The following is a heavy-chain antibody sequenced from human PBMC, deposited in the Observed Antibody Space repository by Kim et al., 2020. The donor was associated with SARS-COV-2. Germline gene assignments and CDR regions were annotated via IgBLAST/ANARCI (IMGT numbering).Heavy chain of an antibody. Sequence: GGSLRLSCAASGFTFSSYAMSWVRQAPGKGLEWVSAISGSGGSTYYADSVKGRFTISRDNSKNTLYLQMNSLRAEDTAVYYCAKIAYSSGWTLTKSRDYYYGMDVWGQGTTVTVSS. D-gene: IGHD6-19*01. J-gene: IGHJ6*02. CDR2: ISGSGGST. V-gene: IGHV3-23*01. CDR1: GFTFSSYA. CDR3: AKIAYSSGWTLTKSRDYYYGMDV.